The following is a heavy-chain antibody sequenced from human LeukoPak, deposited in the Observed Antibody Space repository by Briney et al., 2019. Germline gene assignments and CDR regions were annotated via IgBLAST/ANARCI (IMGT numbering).Heavy chain of an antibody. CDR1: GYTFTSYY. Sequence: ASVKVSCKTSGYTFTSYYLHWVRQAPGQGLEWMGIINPSGGSTSYAQKFQGRVTMTRDTSTSTVYMEMSSLGSEDTAVYYCARAYYHDSSDYHWAPDYWGQGTLVTVSS. J-gene: IGHJ4*02. V-gene: IGHV1-46*01. CDR3: ARAYYHDSSDYHWAPDY. D-gene: IGHD3-22*01. CDR2: INPSGGST.